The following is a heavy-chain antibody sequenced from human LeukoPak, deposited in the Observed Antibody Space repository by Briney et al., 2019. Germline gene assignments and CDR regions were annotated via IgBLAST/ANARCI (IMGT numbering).Heavy chain of an antibody. CDR1: GGSISSGDYY. CDR3: ARLVYDFWSGYRSSS. Sequence: PSETLSLTCTVSGGSISSGDYYWSWIRQPPGKGLEWIGYIYYSGSTYYNPSLKSRVTISVDTSKNQFSLKLSSVTAADTAVYYRARLVYDFWSGYRSSSWGQGTLVTVSS. CDR2: IYYSGST. V-gene: IGHV4-30-4*01. D-gene: IGHD3-3*01. J-gene: IGHJ5*02.